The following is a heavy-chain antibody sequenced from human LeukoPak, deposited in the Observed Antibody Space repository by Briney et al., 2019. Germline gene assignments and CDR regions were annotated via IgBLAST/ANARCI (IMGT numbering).Heavy chain of an antibody. Sequence: SGPTLVKPTQTLTLTCTFSGFSLTTSGAGVGWIRQPPGKALEWLALIYWDDDKRYSPSLKRRLTITKDTSRNQVVLTMANMDFVDTATYYCAHRPRGAFDIWGQGTMVTVSS. CDR2: IYWDDDK. CDR3: AHRPRGAFDI. V-gene: IGHV2-5*02. D-gene: IGHD5-12*01. CDR1: GFSLTTSGAG. J-gene: IGHJ3*02.